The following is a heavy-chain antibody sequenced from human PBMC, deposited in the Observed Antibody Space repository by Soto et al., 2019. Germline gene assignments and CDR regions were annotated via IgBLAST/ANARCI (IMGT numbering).Heavy chain of an antibody. D-gene: IGHD3-10*01. Sequence: PGGSLRLSCAASGFTFSSYSMNWVRQAPGKGLEWVSYISSSSSTIYYADSVKGRFTISRDNAKNSLYLQMNSLRAEDTAVYYCARDYYYGSTDMDVWGKGTTVTVSS. V-gene: IGHV3-48*01. J-gene: IGHJ6*03. CDR3: ARDYYYGSTDMDV. CDR2: ISSSSSTI. CDR1: GFTFSSYS.